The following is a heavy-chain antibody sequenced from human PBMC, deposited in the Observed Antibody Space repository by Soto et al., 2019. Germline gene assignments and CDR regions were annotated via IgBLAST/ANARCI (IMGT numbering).Heavy chain of an antibody. J-gene: IGHJ3*02. V-gene: IGHV1-18*04. CDR1: DYTFITYG. CDR3: ARISYPALQGAFEI. CDR2: INPYNGNT. D-gene: IGHD3-3*01. Sequence: LEQSGGEVTKPGASVQVSCRALDYTFITYGLSWVRQAPGQGLEWMGLINPYNGNTVYAQKFQGRVTMTRDTSTDTAYMELRSLRFNDTAVYYCARISYPALQGAFEIWGHGTMVTVSS.